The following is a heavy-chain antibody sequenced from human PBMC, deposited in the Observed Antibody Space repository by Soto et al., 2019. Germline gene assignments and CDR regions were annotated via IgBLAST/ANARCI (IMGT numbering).Heavy chain of an antibody. J-gene: IGHJ6*02. V-gene: IGHV4-39*01. CDR1: GGSISSSSYY. Sequence: SETLSLTCTVSGGSISSSSYYWGWIRQPPGKGLEWIGSIYYSGSTYYNPSLKSRATISVDTSKNQFSLKLSSVTAADTAVYYCAVTISSRAYYGMDVWGQGTTVTVSS. CDR2: IYYSGST. D-gene: IGHD2-2*01. CDR3: AVTISSRAYYGMDV.